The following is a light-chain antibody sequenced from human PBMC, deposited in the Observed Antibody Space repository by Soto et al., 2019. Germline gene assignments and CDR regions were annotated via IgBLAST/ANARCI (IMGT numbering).Light chain of an antibody. J-gene: IGLJ1*01. CDR2: DVS. Sequence: QSALTQPASESGSPGQSITISCTGTSSDVGAYNYVSWYQQHPGKAPELMIYDVSNRPSGVSNRFSGSKSGNTASLTISGLQAEDEADYYCTSYAGSSTYAFGTGTKVTVL. CDR3: TSYAGSSTYA. CDR1: SSDVGAYNY. V-gene: IGLV2-14*01.